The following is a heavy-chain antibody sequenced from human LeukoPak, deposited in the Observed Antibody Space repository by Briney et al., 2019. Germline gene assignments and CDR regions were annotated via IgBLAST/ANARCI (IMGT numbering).Heavy chain of an antibody. CDR3: ARDGVPSANSSSWYRIDY. D-gene: IGHD6-13*01. J-gene: IGHJ4*02. CDR2: IYSGGST. Sequence: GGSLRLSCAASGFTVSSNYMSWVRQAPGKGLEWVSVIYSGGSTYYADSVKGRFTISRDNSKNTLYLQMNSLRAEDTAVYYCARDGVPSANSSSWYRIDYWGQGTLVTVSS. V-gene: IGHV3-66*01. CDR1: GFTVSSNY.